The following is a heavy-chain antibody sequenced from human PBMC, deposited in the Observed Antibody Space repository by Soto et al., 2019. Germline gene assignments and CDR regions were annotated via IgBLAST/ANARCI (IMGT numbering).Heavy chain of an antibody. CDR1: GASISKNW. CDR3: ARGMWHAFDV. D-gene: IGHD2-21*01. V-gene: IGHV4-4*02. Sequence: QVQMQESGPGLVKPSETLALTCDVSGASISKNWWSWVRQTPGKALEWIGETYDGVIFNYNPTLRGRVSISIDRSKNQYSLQLTSVTAADTAADSCARGMWHAFDVWGQGTMVTVSS. J-gene: IGHJ3*01. CDR2: TYDGVIF.